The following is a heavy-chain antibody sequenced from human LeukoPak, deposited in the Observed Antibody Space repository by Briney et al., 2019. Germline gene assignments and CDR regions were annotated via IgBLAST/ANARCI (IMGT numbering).Heavy chain of an antibody. CDR1: GGSISSYY. CDR3: ARQSHSSGWPGGPDY. Sequence: SSETLSLTCTVSGGSISSYYWSWIRQPTGKGLEWIGYIYYSGSTNYNPSLKSRVTISVDTSKNQFSLKLSSVTAADTAVYYCARQSHSSGWPGGPDYWGQGTLVTVSS. D-gene: IGHD6-19*01. J-gene: IGHJ4*02. CDR2: IYYSGST. V-gene: IGHV4-59*08.